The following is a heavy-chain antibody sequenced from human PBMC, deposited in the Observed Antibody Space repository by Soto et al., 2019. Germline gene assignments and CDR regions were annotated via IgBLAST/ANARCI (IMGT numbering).Heavy chain of an antibody. CDR3: ARDHRFLEWSHDAFDI. V-gene: IGHV1-69*04. CDR1: GGTFSSYT. Sequence: SVKVSCKASGGTFSSYTISWVRQAPGQGLEWMGRIIPILGIANYAQKFQGRVTITADKSTSTAYMELSSLRSEDTAVYYCARDHRFLEWSHDAFDIWGQGTMVTVSS. J-gene: IGHJ3*02. CDR2: IIPILGIA. D-gene: IGHD3-3*01.